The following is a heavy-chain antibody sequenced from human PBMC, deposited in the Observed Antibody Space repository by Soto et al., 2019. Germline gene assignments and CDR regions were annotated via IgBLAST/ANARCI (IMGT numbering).Heavy chain of an antibody. CDR2: ISSSSSTI. J-gene: IGHJ4*02. Sequence: EVQLVESGGGLVQPGGSLRLSCAASGFTFSSYSMNWVRQAPGKGLEWVSYISSSSSTIYYADSVKGRFTISRDNAKNSLYLQMNSLRAEDTAVYYCTSLRRSHGTAFDYWGQGTLVTVSS. D-gene: IGHD1-1*01. CDR1: GFTFSSYS. V-gene: IGHV3-48*01. CDR3: TSLRRSHGTAFDY.